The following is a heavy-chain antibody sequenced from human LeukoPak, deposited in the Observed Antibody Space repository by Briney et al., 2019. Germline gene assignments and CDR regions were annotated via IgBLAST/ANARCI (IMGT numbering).Heavy chain of an antibody. Sequence: PGGSLRLSCAASGFTFSSYGMHWVRQAPGKGLEWVAVISYDGSNKYYADSVKGRFTTSRDNSKNTLYLQMNSLRAEDTAVYYCAKDKEDYYYDSSCQFDYWGQGTLVTVSS. CDR2: ISYDGSNK. D-gene: IGHD3-22*01. V-gene: IGHV3-30*18. CDR3: AKDKEDYYYDSSCQFDY. CDR1: GFTFSSYG. J-gene: IGHJ4*02.